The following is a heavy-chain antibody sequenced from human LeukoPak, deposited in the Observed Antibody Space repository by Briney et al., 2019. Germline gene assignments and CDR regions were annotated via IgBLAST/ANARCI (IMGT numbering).Heavy chain of an antibody. D-gene: IGHD6-13*01. CDR3: ASLSEQQDY. V-gene: IGHV4-34*01. CDR1: GGSFSGYY. Sequence: SSETLSLTCAVYGGSFSGYYWSWIRQPPGKGLEWIGEINHSGSTNYNPPLKSRVTISVDTSKNQFSLKLSSVTAADTAVYYCASLSEQQDYWGQGILVTVSS. J-gene: IGHJ4*02. CDR2: INHSGST.